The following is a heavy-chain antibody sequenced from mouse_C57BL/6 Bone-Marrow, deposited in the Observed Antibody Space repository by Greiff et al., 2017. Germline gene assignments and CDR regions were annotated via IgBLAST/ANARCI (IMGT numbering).Heavy chain of an antibody. D-gene: IGHD1-1*01. CDR2: IDPSDSYT. CDR3: ARPLICYGSKLYYFDD. J-gene: IGHJ2*01. Sequence: QVQLQQPGAELVKPGASVKLSCKASGYTFTSYWMPWVKQRPGQGLEWIGEIDPSDSYTNYNQKFKGKATLTVDTSSSTAYMQLSSLTSEDSAVYYGARPLICYGSKLYYFDDWGQGTTLTVSS. V-gene: IGHV1-50*01. CDR1: GYTFTSYW.